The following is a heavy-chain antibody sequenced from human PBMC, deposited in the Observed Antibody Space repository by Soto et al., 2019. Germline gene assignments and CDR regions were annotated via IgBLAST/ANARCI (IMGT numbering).Heavy chain of an antibody. D-gene: IGHD6-19*01. V-gene: IGHV4-34*01. J-gene: IGHJ6*02. Sequence: SEDPVPHLRCLWWVLQWLLLELDPPAPGKGLEWIGEINHSGSTNYNPSLKSRVTISVDTSKNQFSLKLSSVTAADTAVYYCARANSSGWYGGYYYYYYGMDVWGQGTTVTVSS. CDR1: WVLQWLL. CDR3: ARANSSGWYGGYYYYYYGMDV. CDR2: INHSGST.